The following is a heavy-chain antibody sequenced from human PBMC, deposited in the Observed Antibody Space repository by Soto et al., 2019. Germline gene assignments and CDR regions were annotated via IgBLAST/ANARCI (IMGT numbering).Heavy chain of an antibody. Sequence: EVHLVESGGAVVQPGGSLRLSCATSGFTFSNYWMHWVRQVPGRGLVWVSRIDTDGSTTSYADFAKGRFTISRDNAKSTLSLQMNSLRAEDTAIYYCACSRRPARLGPEGAIDYWGQGTLVTVSS. J-gene: IGHJ4*02. D-gene: IGHD2-15*01. V-gene: IGHV3-74*01. CDR3: ACSRRPARLGPEGAIDY. CDR2: IDTDGSTT. CDR1: GFTFSNYW.